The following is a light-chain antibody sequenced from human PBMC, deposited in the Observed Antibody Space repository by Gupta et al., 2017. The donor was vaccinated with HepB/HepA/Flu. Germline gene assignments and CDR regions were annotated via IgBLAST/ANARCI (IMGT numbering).Light chain of an antibody. CDR1: QSINTW. Sequence: IQMTHSPSTLSASVGDRVTITCRASQSINTWLAWYQQKPGKAPKLLIYKASGLESGVPSRFSGSGSGTEFTLTISSLQPDDFATYYCQQYDSHLCSFGQGTKLEIK. J-gene: IGKJ2*04. CDR3: QQYDSHLCS. V-gene: IGKV1-5*03. CDR2: KAS.